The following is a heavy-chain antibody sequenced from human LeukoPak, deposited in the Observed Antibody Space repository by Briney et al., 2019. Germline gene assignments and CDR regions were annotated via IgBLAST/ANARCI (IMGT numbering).Heavy chain of an antibody. D-gene: IGHD3-9*01. V-gene: IGHV1-46*01. CDR1: GYTFTSYY. J-gene: IGHJ6*02. CDR2: INPSGGSI. Sequence: ASVKVSCKASGYTFTSYYMHWVRQAPGQGLEWMGIINPSGGSISYAQKFQGRVTMTRDTSTSTVYMELSSLRSEDTAVYYCARGPYYDILTGYYMYGMDVWGQGTTVTVSS. CDR3: ARGPYYDILTGYYMYGMDV.